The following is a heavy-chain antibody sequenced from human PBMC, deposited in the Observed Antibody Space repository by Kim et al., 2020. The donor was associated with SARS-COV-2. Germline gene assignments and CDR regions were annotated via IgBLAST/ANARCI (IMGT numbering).Heavy chain of an antibody. J-gene: IGHJ4*02. CDR3: AKDCHYYDSSGYSH. V-gene: IGHV3-30*02. D-gene: IGHD3-22*01. Sequence: AESVKGRFTIAGDNSKNTLYLQMNSLRAEDTAVYYCAKDCHYYDSSGYSHWGQGTLVTVSS.